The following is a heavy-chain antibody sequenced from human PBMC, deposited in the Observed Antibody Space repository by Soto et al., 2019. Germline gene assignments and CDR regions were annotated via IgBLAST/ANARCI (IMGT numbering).Heavy chain of an antibody. Sequence: QVQLVQSGAEVEKPGASVKVSCKASGYTFTNSYIHWVRQAPGQGLEWMALLNPNGGSTNYAQNFQGRVTVTRDTSTSTVYMELTSLTSEYTAVYYCARNLAAGDYWGQGTLVTVSS. V-gene: IGHV1-46*01. CDR1: GYTFTNSY. CDR3: ARNLAAGDY. J-gene: IGHJ4*02. CDR2: LNPNGGST. D-gene: IGHD6-13*01.